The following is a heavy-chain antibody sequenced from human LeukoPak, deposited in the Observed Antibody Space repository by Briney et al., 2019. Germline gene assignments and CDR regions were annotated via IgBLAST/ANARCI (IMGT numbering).Heavy chain of an antibody. Sequence: GGSLRLSCAASGFTFTSYEMIWVRQAPGKGLECNSYNSSSGSTMYYVDSVKGRFTISRDNSKNTLYLQMKTLRAEDTAVYYCAKDPSDLGGSGSYNYFDCWGQGTLVTVSP. CDR2: NSSSGSTM. J-gene: IGHJ4*02. D-gene: IGHD3-10*01. V-gene: IGHV3-48*03. CDR3: AKDPSDLGGSGSYNYFDC. CDR1: GFTFTSYE.